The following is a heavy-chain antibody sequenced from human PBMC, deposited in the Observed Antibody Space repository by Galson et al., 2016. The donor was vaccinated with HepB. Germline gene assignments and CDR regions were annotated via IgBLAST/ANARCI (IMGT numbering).Heavy chain of an antibody. D-gene: IGHD2-2*01. J-gene: IGHJ4*02. CDR1: GDSISNINYY. V-gene: IGHV4-39*02. Sequence: ETLSLTSSVSGDSISNINYYWAWIRQPPGKGLEWIGSGFHSGSSFYTPSLRTRVSISVDTSKNHFSLKVTSMTAEDTALYYCARLGSVVVVPAFDSWGRGTLVTVSA. CDR2: GFHSGSS. CDR3: ARLGSVVVVPAFDS.